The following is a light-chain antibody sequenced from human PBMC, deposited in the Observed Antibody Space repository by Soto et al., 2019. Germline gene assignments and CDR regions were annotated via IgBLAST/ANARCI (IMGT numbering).Light chain of an antibody. CDR1: QTALDSSNNKDY. Sequence: DIVMTQSPDSLAVSLGERATSNCKSSQTALDSSNNKDYLTWYQQKPGQPPKLLIYWASTPEFGVPDRSSGSGSGTDFPLTISSLQAEDVALYYCQQYYSTPRTFGQGTKVEIK. J-gene: IGKJ1*01. CDR3: QQYYSTPRT. CDR2: WAS. V-gene: IGKV4-1*01.